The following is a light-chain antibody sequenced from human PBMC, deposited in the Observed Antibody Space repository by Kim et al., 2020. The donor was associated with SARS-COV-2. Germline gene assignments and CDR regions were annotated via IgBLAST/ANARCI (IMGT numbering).Light chain of an antibody. J-gene: IGKJ4*01. V-gene: IGKV1-6*01. CDR3: QQDYNYPLT. CDR1: QDIRNA. Sequence: AIQMTQSPSSLSASVGDRVAITCRASQDIRNALNWYQQKPGKAPKLLIYDTSNLQSGVPSRFSASGSGTDFTLTISSLQPEDIATYYCQQDYNYPLTFGGGTKLEI. CDR2: DTS.